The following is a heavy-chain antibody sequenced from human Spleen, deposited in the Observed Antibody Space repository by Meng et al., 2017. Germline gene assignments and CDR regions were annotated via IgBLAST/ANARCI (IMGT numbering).Heavy chain of an antibody. D-gene: IGHD2-2*01. J-gene: IGHJ6*04. CDR3: ARLLVTTPSYQLNGGAAAQNLDV. Sequence: SETPSFTCAVYGGSISGYYWSGIRQPPGKGLEWIGHLYYSGSTNYNPSLKSRVTRSVDKSKNQFSLKLSSVTAADTAVYYCARLLVTTPSYQLNGGAAAQNLDVWGKGTTVTVSS. CDR2: LYYSGST. V-gene: IGHV4-59*08. CDR1: GGSISGYY.